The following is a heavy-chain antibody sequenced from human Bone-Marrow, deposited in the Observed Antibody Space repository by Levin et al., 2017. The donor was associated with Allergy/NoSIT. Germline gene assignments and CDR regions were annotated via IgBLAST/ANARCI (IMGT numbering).Heavy chain of an antibody. Sequence: SETLSLTCTVSGGSTSNYYGSWIRQPAGGGLEWIGRVHTSGSADYNPSLKSRVTMSIDTSRNRFSLRLTSVTAADTAVYYCARGNIRGRTYTVWFDPWGQGTLVTVPS. V-gene: IGHV4-4*07. CDR3: ARGNIRGRTYTVWFDP. CDR1: GGSTSNYY. J-gene: IGHJ5*02. CDR2: VHTSGSA. D-gene: IGHD2/OR15-2a*01.